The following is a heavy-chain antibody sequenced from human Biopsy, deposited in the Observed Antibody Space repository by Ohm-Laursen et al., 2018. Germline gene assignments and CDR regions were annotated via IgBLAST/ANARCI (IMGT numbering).Heavy chain of an antibody. CDR3: ARDRYYGSESYYSHYNMDV. CDR2: IWYDGSNK. CDR1: GFTFSSYG. Sequence: SLRLSCAASGFTFSSYGIHWVRQAPGKGLEWVAVIWYDGSNKYSADSVEGRFSISRDNSKNTVYLQMNSLRAADTAVYYCARDRYYGSESYYSHYNMDVWGQGTTVSVSS. D-gene: IGHD3-10*01. J-gene: IGHJ6*02. V-gene: IGHV3-33*01.